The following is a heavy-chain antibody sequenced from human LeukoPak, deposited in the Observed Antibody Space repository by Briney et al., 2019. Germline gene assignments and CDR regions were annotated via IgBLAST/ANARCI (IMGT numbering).Heavy chain of an antibody. CDR1: GFTFSSFG. CDR3: ARCTTGRTFGSLREIKRSREIDY. V-gene: IGHV3-33*01. J-gene: IGHJ4*02. Sequence: GGSLRLSCAASGFTFSSFGMHCIRYDGTNKYYADSVKGRFTISRDNAKNSLYLQMNSLRVEDTAVYYCARCTTGRTFGSLREIKRSREIDYWGQGTLVTVSS. D-gene: IGHD1-1*01. CDR2: IRYDGTNK.